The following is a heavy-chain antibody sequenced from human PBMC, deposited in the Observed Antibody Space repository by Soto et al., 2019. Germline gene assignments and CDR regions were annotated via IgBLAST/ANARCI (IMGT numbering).Heavy chain of an antibody. D-gene: IGHD1-26*01. CDR3: ARGCGTPEDPLYYFDY. CDR1: GGSFSGYY. CDR2: INHSGST. V-gene: IGHV4-34*01. Sequence: QVQLQQWGAGLLKPSETLSLTCAVYGGSFSGYYWSWIRQPPGKGLEWSGEINHSGSTNYNPSLKSRFTISVDTSKNQFSLKLSSVTAADTAVYYCARGCGTPEDPLYYFDYWGQGTLVTVSS. J-gene: IGHJ4*02.